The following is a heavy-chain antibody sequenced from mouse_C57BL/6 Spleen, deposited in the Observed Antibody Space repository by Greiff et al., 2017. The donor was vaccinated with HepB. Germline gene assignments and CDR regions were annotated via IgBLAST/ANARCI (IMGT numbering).Heavy chain of an antibody. CDR1: GYTFTDYY. Sequence: VQLQQSGPVLVKPGASVKMSCKASGYTFTDYYMNWVKQSHGKSLEWIGVINPYNGGTSYNQKFKGKATLTVDKSSSTAYMELNSLTSEDSAVYYCAKDYGSSLGYFGVWGTGTTVTDSS. J-gene: IGHJ1*03. CDR2: INPYNGGT. CDR3: AKDYGSSLGYFGV. V-gene: IGHV1-19*01. D-gene: IGHD1-1*01.